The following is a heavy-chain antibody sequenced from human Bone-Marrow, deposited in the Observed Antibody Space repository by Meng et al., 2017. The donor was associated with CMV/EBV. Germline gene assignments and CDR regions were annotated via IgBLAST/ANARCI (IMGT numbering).Heavy chain of an antibody. CDR3: ARAIAARSNYYYYYGMDV. J-gene: IGHJ6*01. CDR2: IIPILGIA. CDR1: GGTFSSYA. Sequence: SVKVSCKASGGTFSSYAISWVRQAPGQGLEWMGGIIPILGIANYAQKFQGRVTITADKSTSTAYMELSSLRSEDTAVYYCARAIAARSNYYYYYGMDVWGQGATVTGSS. V-gene: IGHV1-69*10. D-gene: IGHD6-6*01.